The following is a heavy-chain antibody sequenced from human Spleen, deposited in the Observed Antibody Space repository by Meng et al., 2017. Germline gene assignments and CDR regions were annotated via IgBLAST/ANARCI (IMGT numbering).Heavy chain of an antibody. CDR2: TFHNGRT. Sequence: QLQLQESGSGLVKPLETLSLTFAVSGGSISSAANSWSWIRQPPGKGLEWVGYTFHNGRTNYNPSLKSRVSISIDRSKNQFSLKLTSMTAADTAVYYCARAQGDIVATHDYWGQGTLVTVSS. D-gene: IGHD5-12*01. V-gene: IGHV4-30-2*01. CDR3: ARAQGDIVATHDY. CDR1: GGSISSAANS. J-gene: IGHJ4*02.